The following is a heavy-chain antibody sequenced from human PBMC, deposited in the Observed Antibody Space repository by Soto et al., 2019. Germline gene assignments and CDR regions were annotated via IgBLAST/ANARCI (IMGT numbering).Heavy chain of an antibody. CDR1: GVSIHNSHSF. D-gene: IGHD2-15*01. V-gene: IGHV4-39*02. CDR2: VYHSGGS. CDR3: GRVVEGATRHTDSDS. Sequence: SETLSLTCAVSGVSIHNSHSFWGWIRQPPGKGLEFIGSVYHSGGSYYNPSLKGRVTISVDTSNNQISLRVNSVTATDTAVYYCGRVVEGATRHTDSDSWGQGMLVTVSS. J-gene: IGHJ5*02.